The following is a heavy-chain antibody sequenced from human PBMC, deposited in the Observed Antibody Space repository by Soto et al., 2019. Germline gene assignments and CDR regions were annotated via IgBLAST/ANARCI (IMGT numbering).Heavy chain of an antibody. Sequence: ASVKVSFKASGYTFTGHYIHWVRQAPEQGPEWMGEIGPESGATRYAQRFQGRVTMTRDMSITTVYVELNNLSPDDTAVYYCGRGRSGQIVVFYWGQGTPVTVSS. V-gene: IGHV1-2*02. D-gene: IGHD1-26*01. J-gene: IGHJ4*02. CDR1: GYTFTGHY. CDR3: GRGRSGQIVVFY. CDR2: IGPESGAT.